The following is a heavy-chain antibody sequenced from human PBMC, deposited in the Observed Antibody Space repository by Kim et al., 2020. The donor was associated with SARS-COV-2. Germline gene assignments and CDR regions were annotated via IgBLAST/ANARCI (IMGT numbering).Heavy chain of an antibody. Sequence: GGSLRLSCAASGFIFSSFGMHWVRQAPGKGLEWVAGIWFGEKSESYADSVKVRVTISRDNSKNLEYPQMNSLRAEDTDADYCARTREYRTSVAFDIGGQG. D-gene: IGHD6-6*01. CDR3: ARTREYRTSVAFDI. V-gene: IGHV3-33*03. CDR2: IWFGEKSE. CDR1: GFIFSSFG. J-gene: IGHJ3*02.